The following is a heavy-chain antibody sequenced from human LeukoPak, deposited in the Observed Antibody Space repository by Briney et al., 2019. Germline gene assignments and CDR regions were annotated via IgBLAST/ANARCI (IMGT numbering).Heavy chain of an antibody. V-gene: IGHV1-46*01. D-gene: IGHD3-3*01. CDR2: INPSGGST. Sequence: GASVKVSCKASGYTFTSYYMHWVRQAPGQGLEWMGIINPSGGSTSYAQKFQGRVTMSRDTSTSTVYMELSSLRSEDTAVYYCAREAPSDYDFWSGYLVQDYWGQGTLVTVSS. J-gene: IGHJ4*02. CDR1: GYTFTSYY. CDR3: AREAPSDYDFWSGYLVQDY.